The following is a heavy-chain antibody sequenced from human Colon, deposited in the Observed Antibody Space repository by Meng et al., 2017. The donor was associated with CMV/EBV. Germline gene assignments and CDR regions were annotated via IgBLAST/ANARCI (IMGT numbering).Heavy chain of an antibody. CDR2: ISDGAAT. CDR1: GGSISGRNW. CDR3: AKTIGFSTSAYEI. Sequence: VAGGSISGRNWWGWLRQSPGKGLEWIAEISDGAATNYNPSLMSRVTMTLDKPKNQFSLMLTSVTAADTAVYYCAKTIGFSTSAYEIWGQGTTVTVSS. D-gene: IGHD2-2*01. V-gene: IGHV4-4*02. J-gene: IGHJ6*02.